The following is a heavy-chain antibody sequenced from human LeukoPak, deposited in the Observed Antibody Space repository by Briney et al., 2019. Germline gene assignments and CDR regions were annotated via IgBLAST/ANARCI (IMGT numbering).Heavy chain of an antibody. Sequence: PGGSLRLSCAASGFTFSHYALHWVRQAPGKGLEWVALIGHDGADKYYADSVKGRFLISRDNSKNMLYLQMNSLRAEDTAVYYCAKGSRYYDFWSGYLKYYYYYYMDVWGKGTTVTVSS. J-gene: IGHJ6*03. V-gene: IGHV3-30*04. CDR1: GFTFSHYA. CDR3: AKGSRYYDFWSGYLKYYYYYYMDV. D-gene: IGHD3-3*01. CDR2: IGHDGADK.